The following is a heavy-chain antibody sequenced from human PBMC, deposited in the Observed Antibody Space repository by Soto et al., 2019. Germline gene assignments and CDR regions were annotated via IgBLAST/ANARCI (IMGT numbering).Heavy chain of an antibody. CDR1: GDSINNDDHF. CDR2: IFYSGAT. V-gene: IGHV4-31*11. Sequence: QVQLQESGPGLVKPSQTLSLSCAVSGDSINNDDHFWTWIRQKPGQGLEWIGYIFYSGATYYNPSLKARVTISTDKSRKYFSLDLSSVTAADTAVYYCMTTNRAYAYASAYWGQGTLVTVSS. D-gene: IGHD2-2*01. CDR3: MTTNRAYAYASAY. J-gene: IGHJ4*02.